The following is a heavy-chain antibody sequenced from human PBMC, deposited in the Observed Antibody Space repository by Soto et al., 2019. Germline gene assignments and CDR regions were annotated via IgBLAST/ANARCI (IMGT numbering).Heavy chain of an antibody. J-gene: IGHJ4*02. Sequence: QVQLQQWGAGLLKPSETLSLTCAVYGGSFSGYYWSWIRQPPGMGLEWIGEINHSGSTNYNPSLKRGLTMSVDTSKHQFSLKPSSVTAADTAVYYCASVSSGNSGRGYWGQGTLVTVSS. V-gene: IGHV4-34*01. D-gene: IGHD2-15*01. CDR2: INHSGST. CDR1: GGSFSGYY. CDR3: ASVSSGNSGRGY.